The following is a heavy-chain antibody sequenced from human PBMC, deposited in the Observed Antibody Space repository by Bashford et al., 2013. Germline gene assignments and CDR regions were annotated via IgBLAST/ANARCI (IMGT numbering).Heavy chain of an antibody. CDR3: ARGGQLRQLAGLDYGY. CDR2: IYSSGST. J-gene: IGHJ4*02. D-gene: IGHD3-16*01. CDR1: GGSISSGSDY. Sequence: SETLSLTCTVSGGSISSGSDYWSWLRQPAGQGLEWIGRIYSSGSTYYNPSLKSRVTMSVDTSKNQFSLRLSSVTAADTALYYCARGGQLRQLAGLDYGYWGQGTLVTVSS. V-gene: IGHV4-61*02.